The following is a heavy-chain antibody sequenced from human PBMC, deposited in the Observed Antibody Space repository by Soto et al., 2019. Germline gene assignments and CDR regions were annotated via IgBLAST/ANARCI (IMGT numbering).Heavy chain of an antibody. CDR1: GGSISSYY. V-gene: IGHV4-59*08. CDR2: IYYSGST. D-gene: IGHD3-10*01. Sequence: QVQLQESGPGLVKPSETLSLTCTVSGGSISSYYWSWIRQPPGKGLEWIGYIYYSGSTNYNPSLKSRVTISXXTXKXXFSLKLSSVTAADTAVYYCARSITMVRGVIRWFDPWGQGTLVTVSS. J-gene: IGHJ5*02. CDR3: ARSITMVRGVIRWFDP.